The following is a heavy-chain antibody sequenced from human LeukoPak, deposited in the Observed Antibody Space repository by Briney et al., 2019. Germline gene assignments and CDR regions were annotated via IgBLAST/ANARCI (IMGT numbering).Heavy chain of an antibody. D-gene: IGHD3-16*01. V-gene: IGHV3-23*01. CDR2: ISGRGNSK. CDR1: GFSFSSHG. Sequence: GGSLRLSCEASGFSFSSHGMGWVRQAPGMGLERVSLISGRGNSKDYADSVKGRFTISRDNSNNTLYLQMNSLRAEDTAVYYCVKDVPLGDSWSQGTMVTV. J-gene: IGHJ4*02. CDR3: VKDVPLGDS.